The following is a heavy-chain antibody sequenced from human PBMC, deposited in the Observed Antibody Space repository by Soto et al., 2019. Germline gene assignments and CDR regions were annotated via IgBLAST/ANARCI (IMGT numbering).Heavy chain of an antibody. D-gene: IGHD4-17*01. CDR1: GFTFSSYA. J-gene: IGHJ6*02. Sequence: LRLSCAASGFTFSSYAMHWVRQAPGKGLEWVAVISYDGSNKYHADSVKGRFTISRDNSKNTLYLQMNSLRAEDTAVYYCARDMTTVTTSRYYYYGMDVWGQGTTVTVSS. CDR2: ISYDGSNK. V-gene: IGHV3-30-3*01. CDR3: ARDMTTVTTSRYYYYGMDV.